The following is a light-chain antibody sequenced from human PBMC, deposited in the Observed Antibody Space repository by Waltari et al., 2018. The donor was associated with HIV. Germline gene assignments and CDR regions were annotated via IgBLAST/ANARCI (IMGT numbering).Light chain of an antibody. CDR1: HGISKN. Sequence: DIQMTQSPSSLSASVGDRVTITCRASHGISKNFAWLQQKPGKATKSVIYAASSLNSGVPSRFSGSGSGTDFTLTISGLQPEDFANYCCQQYDEFPLTFAGGTRVEIK. CDR2: AAS. CDR3: QQYDEFPLT. J-gene: IGKJ4*01. V-gene: IGKV1-16*01.